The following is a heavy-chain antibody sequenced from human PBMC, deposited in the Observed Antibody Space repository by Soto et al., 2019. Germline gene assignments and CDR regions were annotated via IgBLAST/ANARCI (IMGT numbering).Heavy chain of an antibody. J-gene: IGHJ4*02. CDR1: GFTFSNYA. CDR3: AKVFSPEGGNYFDY. CDR2: ISNSFSDGNT. V-gene: IGHV3-23*01. Sequence: EVQLLESGGGLVQPGGSLRLSCAASGFTFSNYAMNWVRQAPGKGLEWVSAISNSFSDGNTHYADSVKGRFTISRDNDKNTVFLEMNSLRAEDTAIYYCAKVFSPEGGNYFDYWGQGTLVTVSS.